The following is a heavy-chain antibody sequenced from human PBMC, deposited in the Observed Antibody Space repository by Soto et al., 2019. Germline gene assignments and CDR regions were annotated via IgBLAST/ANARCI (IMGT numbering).Heavy chain of an antibody. J-gene: IGHJ5*02. Sequence: SEALSLTCSVSGDSISKSRFYWAWIRQPPGEGLEWIGSIYHTGNAYYNPSLKSRVTISVDTSKSQFSLKLTSVTAADAALYYCARDFFDSSDYTTNWFDPWGQGTLVTVS. CDR2: IYHTGNA. V-gene: IGHV4-39*01. D-gene: IGHD3-22*01. CDR3: ARDFFDSSDYTTNWFDP. CDR1: GDSISKSRFY.